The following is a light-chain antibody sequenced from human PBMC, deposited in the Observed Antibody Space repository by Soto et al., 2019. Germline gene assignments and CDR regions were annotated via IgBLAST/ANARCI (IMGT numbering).Light chain of an antibody. Sequence: EMCLTQSPATLSFSPGERATLSSRASQSFATNLAWYHQKPGPPPRLLIYDASSRATGIPARFSGSGSGTDFTLTISSLEAEDFAVYYWQQRSNLMYTFGQGTKLEIK. V-gene: IGKV3-11*01. J-gene: IGKJ2*01. CDR1: QSFATN. CDR3: QQRSNLMYT. CDR2: DAS.